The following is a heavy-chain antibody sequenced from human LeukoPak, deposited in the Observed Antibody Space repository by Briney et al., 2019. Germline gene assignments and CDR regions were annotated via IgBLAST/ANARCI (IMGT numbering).Heavy chain of an antibody. V-gene: IGHV3-30*03. CDR1: GFTFSSYG. CDR2: ISYDGSNK. J-gene: IGHJ4*02. Sequence: GRSLRLSCAASGFTFSSYGMHWVRQAPGKGLEWVAVISYDGSNKYYADSVKGRFTISRDNSKNTLYLQMNSLRAEDTAVYYCARDPETVGATYPDYWGQGTLVTVSS. D-gene: IGHD1-26*01. CDR3: ARDPETVGATYPDY.